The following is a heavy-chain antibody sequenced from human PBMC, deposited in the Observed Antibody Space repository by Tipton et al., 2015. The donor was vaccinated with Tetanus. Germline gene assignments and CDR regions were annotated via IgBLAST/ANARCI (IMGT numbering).Heavy chain of an antibody. CDR1: GGSMSNNY. Sequence: TLSLTCTVSGGSMSNNYWSWIRQPPGKGLEWIAYIFHSGSTNYSPSLKSRVAISMDTSKNQISLKLSSVTAADTAVYYCARGSDIVVVPGVTRADWFDPWGQGTLVTVSS. CDR3: ARGSDIVVVPGVTRADWFDP. J-gene: IGHJ5*02. V-gene: IGHV4-59*01. D-gene: IGHD2-2*01. CDR2: IFHSGST.